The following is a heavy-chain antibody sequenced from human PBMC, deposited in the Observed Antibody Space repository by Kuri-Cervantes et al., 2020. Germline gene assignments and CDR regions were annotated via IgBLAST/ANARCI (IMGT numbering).Heavy chain of an antibody. V-gene: IGHV4-4*07. CDR1: GGSISSYY. J-gene: IGHJ4*02. Sequence: SCTVSGGSISSYYWSWIRQPAGKGLAWIGRIYTSGSTNYNPSLKSRVTMSVDTSKNQFSLKLSSVTAADTAVYYCARGGGVGATGLDYFDYWGQGTLITVSS. D-gene: IGHD1-26*01. CDR2: IYTSGST. CDR3: ARGGGVGATGLDYFDY.